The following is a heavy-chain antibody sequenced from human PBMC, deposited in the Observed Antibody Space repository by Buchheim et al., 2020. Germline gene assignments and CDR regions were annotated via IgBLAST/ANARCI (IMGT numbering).Heavy chain of an antibody. CDR3: ASNYDSSGYYGAFDI. J-gene: IGHJ3*02. CDR1: GFTFSSYS. V-gene: IGHV3-48*04. CDR2: IRGSSSTI. D-gene: IGHD3-22*01. Sequence: EVQLVESGGGLVQPGGSLRLSCAASGFTFSSYSMNWVRQAPGKGLEWVSYIRGSSSTIYYADSVKGRFTISRDNANSSLFLQMNSLRAEDTAVYYCASNYDSSGYYGAFDIWGQGT.